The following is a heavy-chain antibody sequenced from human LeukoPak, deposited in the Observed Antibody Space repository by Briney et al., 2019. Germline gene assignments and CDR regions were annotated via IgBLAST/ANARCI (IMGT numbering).Heavy chain of an antibody. CDR2: ISYDGGNK. V-gene: IGHV3-30*04. D-gene: IGHD5-24*01. CDR1: GFTFSSYA. J-gene: IGHJ5*02. Sequence: GGSLRLSCAVSGFTFSSYAIHWVRQAPGKGLEWVAVISYDGGNKYYADSVKGRFTISRDNAKNSLYLQMSSLRAEDTAVYYCARDGYKVARFDPWGQGTLVTVSS. CDR3: ARDGYKVARFDP.